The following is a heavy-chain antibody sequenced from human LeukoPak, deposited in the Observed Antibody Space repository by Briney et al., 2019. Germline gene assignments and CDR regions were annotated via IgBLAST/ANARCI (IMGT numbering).Heavy chain of an antibody. CDR3: ARAVYPGLTTPFDY. V-gene: IGHV4-59*01. CDR2: IYYSGST. Sequence: PSETLSLTCTVSGGSISSYYWSWIRQPPGKGLEWIGYIYYSGSTNYNPSLKSRVTISVDTSKNQFSLKLSSVTAADTAVYYCARAVYPGLTTPFDYWGQGTLVTVSS. D-gene: IGHD5/OR15-5a*01. J-gene: IGHJ4*02. CDR1: GGSISSYY.